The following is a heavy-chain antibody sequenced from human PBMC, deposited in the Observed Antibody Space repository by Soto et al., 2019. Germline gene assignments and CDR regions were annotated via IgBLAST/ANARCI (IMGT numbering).Heavy chain of an antibody. Sequence: ASVKVSCKASGYTFTSYDINWVRQATGQGLEWMGWMNPNSGNTGYAQKFQGRVTMTRNTSISTAYMELSSLRSEDTAVYYCAREEIFGVVTASYYYYYGMDVWGQGTTVTAP. J-gene: IGHJ6*02. CDR1: GYTFTSYD. D-gene: IGHD3-3*01. V-gene: IGHV1-8*01. CDR2: MNPNSGNT. CDR3: AREEIFGVVTASYYYYYGMDV.